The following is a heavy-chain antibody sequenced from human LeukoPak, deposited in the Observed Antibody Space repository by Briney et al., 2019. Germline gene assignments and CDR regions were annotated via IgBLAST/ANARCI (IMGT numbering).Heavy chain of an antibody. Sequence: GGSLRLSCAASGFTFSTYWMHWVRQAPGKGLVWVSRINSDGSRTTYADSVKGRFTISRDNAKNSLYLQLNSLRAEDTAVYYCARVPRSSRTPIFRWGQGTLVTVSS. CDR3: ARVPRSSRTPIFR. CDR2: INSDGSRT. CDR1: GFTFSTYW. J-gene: IGHJ4*02. D-gene: IGHD3-3*01. V-gene: IGHV3-74*01.